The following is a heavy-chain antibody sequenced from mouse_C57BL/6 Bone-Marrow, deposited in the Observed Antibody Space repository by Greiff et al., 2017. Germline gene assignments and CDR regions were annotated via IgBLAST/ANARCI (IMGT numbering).Heavy chain of an antibody. CDR1: GYTFTSYT. Sequence: QVQLKESGAELARPGASVKMSCKASGYTFTSYTMHWVKQRPGQGLEWIGYINPSSGYIKYNQKFKDKATLTADKSSSTAYMQLSSLTSEDSAVYYCARWRWYYFDYWGQGTTLTVSS. CDR3: ARWRWYYFDY. CDR2: INPSSGYI. J-gene: IGHJ2*01. D-gene: IGHD2-3*01. V-gene: IGHV1-4*01.